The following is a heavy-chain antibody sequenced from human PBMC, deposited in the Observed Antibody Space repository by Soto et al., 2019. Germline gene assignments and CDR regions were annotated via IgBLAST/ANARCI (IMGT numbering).Heavy chain of an antibody. CDR2: IDPSDSYT. CDR1: GYSFTSYW. CDR3: ARTFDDDYYDSSGSNY. D-gene: IGHD3-22*01. J-gene: IGHJ4*02. Sequence: GESLTLSCKGSGYSFTSYWISWVRQMPGKGLEWMGRIDPSDSYTNYSPSFQGHVTISADKSISTAYLQWSSRKASDTAMYYCARTFDDDYYDSSGSNYWGQGTLVTVSA. V-gene: IGHV5-10-1*01.